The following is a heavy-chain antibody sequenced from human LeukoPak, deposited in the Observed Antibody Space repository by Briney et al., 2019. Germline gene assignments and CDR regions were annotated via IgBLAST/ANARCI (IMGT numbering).Heavy chain of an antibody. CDR1: GYTFTSYD. V-gene: IGHV1-8*01. J-gene: IGHJ4*02. CDR3: ARGPRFMIQYYFDY. Sequence: GASVKVSCKASGYTFTSYDINWVRQATGQGLEWMGWMNPNSGNTGYAQKFQGRVTMTRNTSISTAYMELSSLRSEDTAVYYCARGPRFMIQYYFDYWGQGTLVTVSS. CDR2: MNPNSGNT. D-gene: IGHD3-16*01.